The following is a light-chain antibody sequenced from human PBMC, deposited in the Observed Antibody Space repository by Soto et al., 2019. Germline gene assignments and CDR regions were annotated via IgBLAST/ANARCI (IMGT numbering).Light chain of an antibody. CDR3: QQYNDWPRT. CDR1: QSVSSRY. Sequence: EVVLTQSPATLSLSPGERATLSCRASQSVSSRYLAWYQQKPGQAPRLLIYGASTRATGIPARFSGDGSGTEFTLTISSLQSEDFALYYCQQYNDWPRTFGQGTKVDIK. J-gene: IGKJ1*01. V-gene: IGKV3-15*01. CDR2: GAS.